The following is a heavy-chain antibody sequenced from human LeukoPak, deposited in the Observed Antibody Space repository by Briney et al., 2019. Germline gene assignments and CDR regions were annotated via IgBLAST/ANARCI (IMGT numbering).Heavy chain of an antibody. CDR2: IHSTGKT. Sequence: SETLSLTCTVSVGSISGNYWSWIRQPPGKGLEWIGYIHSTGKTNCNPSLKSRVTISLDASKNQFSLKLSSVTAADTAVYYCAKSNGYGLVDIWGQGTMVTVSS. V-gene: IGHV4-59*12. CDR3: AKSNGYGLVDI. J-gene: IGHJ3*02. D-gene: IGHD3-10*01. CDR1: VGSISGNY.